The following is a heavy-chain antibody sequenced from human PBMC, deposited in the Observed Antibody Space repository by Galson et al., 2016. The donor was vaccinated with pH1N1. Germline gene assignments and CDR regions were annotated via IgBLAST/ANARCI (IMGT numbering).Heavy chain of an antibody. Sequence: TLSLTCTVSGGSISSGSSYWSWIRQPAGKGLEWIGYIYTSGSTYYNPSLKSRVTISVDTSKNQFSLKLSSVTAADTAVYYCARRGIGEFLYYFDYWGQGTLVTVSS. V-gene: IGHV4-61*09. CDR3: ARRGIGEFLYYFDY. CDR2: IYTSGST. J-gene: IGHJ4*02. D-gene: IGHD3-10*01. CDR1: GGSISSGSSY.